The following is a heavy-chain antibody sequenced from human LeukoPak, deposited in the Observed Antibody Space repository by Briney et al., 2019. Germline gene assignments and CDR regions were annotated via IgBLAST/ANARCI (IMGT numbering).Heavy chain of an antibody. D-gene: IGHD2-15*01. Sequence: GRSLRLSCAASGFTFSSYWMHWVRQAPGKGLVWVSRITSDGSSTTYADSVKGRFTISRDNAKNTLYLQMNSLGAEDTAVYYCARRYCSGGGCYVDYWGQGTLVTVSS. CDR3: ARRYCSGGGCYVDY. CDR1: GFTFSSYW. V-gene: IGHV3-74*01. CDR2: ITSDGSST. J-gene: IGHJ4*02.